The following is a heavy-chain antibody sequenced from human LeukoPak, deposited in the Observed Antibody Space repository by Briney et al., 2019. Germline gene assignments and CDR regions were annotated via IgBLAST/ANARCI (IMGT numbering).Heavy chain of an antibody. V-gene: IGHV3-7*04. CDR3: ARYCGGDCYSPHDAFDI. Sequence: AGGSLRLSCAASGFTFSDYWMSWVRQAPGKGLEWVANIEKDGNERYYVDSVKGRFTISRENAKNSLYLQMNSLRGEDTAVYYCARYCGGDCYSPHDAFDIWGQGTMVTVSS. CDR1: GFTFSDYW. J-gene: IGHJ3*02. CDR2: IEKDGNER. D-gene: IGHD2-21*02.